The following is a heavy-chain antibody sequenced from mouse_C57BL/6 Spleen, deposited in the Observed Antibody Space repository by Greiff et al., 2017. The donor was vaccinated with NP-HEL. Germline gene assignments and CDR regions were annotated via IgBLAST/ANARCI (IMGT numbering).Heavy chain of an antibody. CDR2: IRLKSDNYAT. V-gene: IGHV6-3*01. CDR1: GFTFSNYW. J-gene: IGHJ3*01. D-gene: IGHD2-2*01. CDR3: TERWLRREWFAY. Sequence: EVQVVESGGGLVQPGGSMKLSCVASGFTFSNYWMNWVRQSPEKGLEWVAQIRLKSDNYATHYAESVKGRFTISRDDSKSSVYLQMNNLRAEDTGIYYCTERWLRREWFAYWGQGTLVTVSA.